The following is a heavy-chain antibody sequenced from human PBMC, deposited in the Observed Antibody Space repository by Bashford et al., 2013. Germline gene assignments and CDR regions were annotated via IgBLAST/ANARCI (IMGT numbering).Heavy chain of an antibody. D-gene: IGHD3-10*01. V-gene: IGHV1-24*01. Sequence: ASVKVSCKVSGNALTEFSMHWVRQAPGKGFEWMGGFDPEGGKTVYAQKFQGRVTMTEDTSTDTAYMELSGLRSEDTAVYYCAGLRGFGELLQEGGYYYYGMDVWGQGTTVTVSS. CDR3: AGLRGFGELLQEGGYYYYGMDV. J-gene: IGHJ6*02. CDR2: FDPEGGKT. CDR1: GNALTEFS.